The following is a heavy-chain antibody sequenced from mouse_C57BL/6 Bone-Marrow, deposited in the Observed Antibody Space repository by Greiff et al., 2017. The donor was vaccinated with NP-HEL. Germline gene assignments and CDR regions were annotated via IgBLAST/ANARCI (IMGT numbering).Heavy chain of an antibody. V-gene: IGHV1-18*01. CDR3: ARTPYGNFGYYYAMDY. Sequence: EVQLQQSGPELVKPGASVKIPCKASGYTFTDYNMDWVKQSHGKSLEWIGDINPNNGGTIYNQKFKGKATLTVDKSSGTAYMELRSLTSEDTAVYYCARTPYGNFGYYYAMDYWGQGTSVTVSS. CDR2: INPNNGGT. D-gene: IGHD2-1*01. J-gene: IGHJ4*01. CDR1: GYTFTDYN.